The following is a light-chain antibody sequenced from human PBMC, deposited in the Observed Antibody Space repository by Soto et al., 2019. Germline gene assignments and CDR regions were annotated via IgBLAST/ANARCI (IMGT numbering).Light chain of an antibody. J-gene: IGKJ2*01. CDR1: QVISNY. Sequence: DIQMTQSASSLSASVGDRVTITCQASQVISNYLNWYQQKPGKAPKLLIYDISTLEIGVPSRFSGIGSGTDFTFTITGLQPEDIATYYCQQYENLPYTFGQGTKLEI. V-gene: IGKV1-33*01. CDR3: QQYENLPYT. CDR2: DIS.